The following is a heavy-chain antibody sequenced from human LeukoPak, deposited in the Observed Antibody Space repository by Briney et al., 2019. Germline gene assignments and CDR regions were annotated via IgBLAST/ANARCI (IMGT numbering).Heavy chain of an antibody. D-gene: IGHD5-24*01. J-gene: IGHJ6*03. CDR2: IYTSGST. V-gene: IGHV4-61*02. Sequence: PSETLSLTCTVSGGSISSGSYYWSWIRQPAGKGLEWIGRIYTSGSTNYNPSLKSRVTISVDTSKNQFSLKLSSVTAADTAVYYCARHVGGDGYNYGLFRYYYYMDVWGKGTTVTISS. CDR1: GGSISSGSYY. CDR3: ARHVGGDGYNYGLFRYYYYMDV.